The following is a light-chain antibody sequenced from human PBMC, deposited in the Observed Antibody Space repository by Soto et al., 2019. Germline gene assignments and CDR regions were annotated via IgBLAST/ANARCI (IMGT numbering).Light chain of an antibody. CDR3: QQSYSTPWT. V-gene: IGKV1-39*01. Sequence: DIQMTQSPSSLSASVGDRVTITCRASQSISSYLNWYQQKPGKAPKLLIYAASSLQSGVPSRFSGSGSGTDFTLTISSLQPEDFETDYCQQSYSTPWTFGQGTKVEIK. CDR2: AAS. CDR1: QSISSY. J-gene: IGKJ1*01.